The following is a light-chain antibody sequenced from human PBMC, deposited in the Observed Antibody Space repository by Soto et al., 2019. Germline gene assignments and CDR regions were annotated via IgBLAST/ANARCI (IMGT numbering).Light chain of an antibody. Sequence: EIVLTQSPATLSLSPGERATLSCRASQSVSSYLAWYQQKPGQAPRLLIYDASSRATGIPDRFSGSGSETDFTLTISRLEPEDFGVYYCQQYAYSHLTFGQGTKLETK. V-gene: IGKV3-20*01. CDR2: DAS. CDR3: QQYAYSHLT. J-gene: IGKJ2*01. CDR1: QSVSSY.